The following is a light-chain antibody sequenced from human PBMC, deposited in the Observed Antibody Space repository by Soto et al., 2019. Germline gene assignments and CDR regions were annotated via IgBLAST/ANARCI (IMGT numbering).Light chain of an antibody. Sequence: EIVLTQSPGTLSLSPGERATLSCRASQSVSSSYLVWYHQRPGQPPRLLIYGTSNRAAGIPDRFTGTGSGTDFTLTIYRLEPEDSAVYYCQQYGSSALTFGGGTKV. CDR1: QSVSSSY. V-gene: IGKV3-20*01. J-gene: IGKJ4*01. CDR2: GTS. CDR3: QQYGSSALT.